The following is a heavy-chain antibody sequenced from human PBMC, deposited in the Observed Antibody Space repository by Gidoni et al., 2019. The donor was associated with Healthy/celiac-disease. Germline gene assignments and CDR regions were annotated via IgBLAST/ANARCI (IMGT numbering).Heavy chain of an antibody. Sequence: EVQLVESGGGLVQPGGSLRPSCAASGFTFSSYSMNWVRQAPGKGLEWVSYISSSSSTIYYADSVKGRFTISRDNAKNSLYLQMNSLRAEDTAVYYCARGPRGGSGVFDYWGQGTLVTVSS. V-gene: IGHV3-48*01. D-gene: IGHD3-10*01. CDR1: GFTFSSYS. CDR2: ISSSSSTI. J-gene: IGHJ4*02. CDR3: ARGPRGGSGVFDY.